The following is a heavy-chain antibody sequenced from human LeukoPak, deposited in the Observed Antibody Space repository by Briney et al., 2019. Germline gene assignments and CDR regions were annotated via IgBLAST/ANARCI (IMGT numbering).Heavy chain of an antibody. CDR3: AKDVAPDSGWDLDY. J-gene: IGHJ4*02. CDR2: IYNSGAKI. D-gene: IGHD6-19*01. Sequence: GGSLRLSCAVSGLTFSTYSTTWVRQGPGKGLDWISRIYNSGAKIFYADSVKGRFTISRDNSKNMLYLQMNSLRVEDTAVYYCAKDVAPDSGWDLDYWGQGTLVTVSS. CDR1: GLTFSTYS. V-gene: IGHV3-23*01.